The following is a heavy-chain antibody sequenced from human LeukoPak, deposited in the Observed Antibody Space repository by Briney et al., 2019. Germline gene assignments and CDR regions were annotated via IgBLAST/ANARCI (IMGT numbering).Heavy chain of an antibody. D-gene: IGHD3-22*01. CDR1: GGPISSGGYS. CDR3: ATYYYDSSGYRAVGAFDI. J-gene: IGHJ3*02. CDR2: IYHSGST. V-gene: IGHV4-30-2*01. Sequence: SETLSLTCAVSGGPISSGGYSGSWIRQPPGRGLEWIGYIYHSGSTYYNPSLKSRVTISVDRSKNQFSLKLSSVTAADTAVYYCATYYYDSSGYRAVGAFDIWGQGTMVTVSS.